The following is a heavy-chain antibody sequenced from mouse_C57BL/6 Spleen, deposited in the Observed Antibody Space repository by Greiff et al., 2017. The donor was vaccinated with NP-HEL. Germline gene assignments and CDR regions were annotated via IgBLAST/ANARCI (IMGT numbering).Heavy chain of an antibody. CDR1: GYAFSSYW. D-gene: IGHD2-1*01. V-gene: IGHV1-80*01. J-gene: IGHJ1*03. Sequence: QVHVKQSGAELVKPGASVKISCKASGYAFSSYWMNWVKQRPGKGLEWIGQIYPGDGDTNYNGKFKGKATLTADKSSSTAYMQLSSLTSEDSAVYFCAPSPGNYAYWYFDVWGTGTTVTVSS. CDR2: IYPGDGDT. CDR3: APSPGNYAYWYFDV.